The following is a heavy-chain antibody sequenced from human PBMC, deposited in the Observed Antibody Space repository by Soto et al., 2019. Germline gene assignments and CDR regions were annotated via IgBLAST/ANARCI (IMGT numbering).Heavy chain of an antibody. CDR3: ARGKYYDFWSGYQNWFDP. Sequence: SETLSLTCAVCGGSFSGYYWSWIRQPPGKGLEWIGEINHSGSTNYNPSLKSRVTISVDTSKNQFSLKLSSVTAADTAVYYCARGKYYDFWSGYQNWFDPWGQGTLVTVS. CDR1: GGSFSGYY. V-gene: IGHV4-34*01. D-gene: IGHD3-3*01. CDR2: INHSGST. J-gene: IGHJ5*02.